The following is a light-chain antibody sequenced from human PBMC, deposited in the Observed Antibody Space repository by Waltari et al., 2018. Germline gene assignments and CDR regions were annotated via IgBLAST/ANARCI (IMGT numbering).Light chain of an antibody. CDR1: QSVGGT. J-gene: IGKJ1*01. Sequence: EIVLTPSPGTLSSSPGERATLSCRASQSVGGTLAWYQQKPGQAPRLLMYGTSIRATGTPDRFSGTGSGTDFSLTISRLEPEDFAVYYCQHYVRLPATFGQGTKVEIK. V-gene: IGKV3-20*01. CDR2: GTS. CDR3: QHYVRLPAT.